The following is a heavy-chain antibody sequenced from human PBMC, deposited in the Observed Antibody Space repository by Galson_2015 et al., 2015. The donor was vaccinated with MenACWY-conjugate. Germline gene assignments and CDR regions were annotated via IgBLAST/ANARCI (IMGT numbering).Heavy chain of an antibody. CDR1: GFIFNTYW. J-gene: IGHJ4*02. D-gene: IGHD1-26*01. CDR2: INPGGSST. CDR3: AKTRGASFFFGS. V-gene: IGHV3-74*01. Sequence: SLRLSCAASGFIFNTYWMHWVRQAPGKGLVWVSRINPGGSSTTYADSVKDRFTISRDNAKNTLYLQMNSLSPEDTAVFYCAKTRGASFFFGSWGQGTLVTVSS.